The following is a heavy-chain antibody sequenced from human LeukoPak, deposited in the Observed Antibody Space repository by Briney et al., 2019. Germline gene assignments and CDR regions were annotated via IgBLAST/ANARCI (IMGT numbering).Heavy chain of an antibody. V-gene: IGHV3-23*01. Sequence: GGSLRLSCAASGFTFDDYAMNWVRQAPGKGLEWVSDINGSGGRTYYADSVKGRFTISRDNSKNTLYLQMNSLRAEDTAVYYCAKNRGLPLWGQGTLVTVSS. J-gene: IGHJ4*02. CDR3: AKNRGLPL. CDR1: GFTFDDYA. CDR2: INGSGGRT.